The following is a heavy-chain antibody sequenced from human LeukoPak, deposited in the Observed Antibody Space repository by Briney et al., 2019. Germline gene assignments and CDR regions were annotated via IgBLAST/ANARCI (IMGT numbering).Heavy chain of an antibody. Sequence: QSGGSLRLSCAASGFTFSTYSMNWVRQAPGKGLEWVSSISSSSSTIFYADSVKGRFTISRDNAKNSLYLQMNSLRDEDTAVYYCASHASSPIVQYYFDYWGQGTLVTVSS. J-gene: IGHJ4*02. CDR3: ASHASSPIVQYYFDY. D-gene: IGHD2/OR15-2a*01. CDR2: ISSSSSTI. CDR1: GFTFSTYS. V-gene: IGHV3-48*02.